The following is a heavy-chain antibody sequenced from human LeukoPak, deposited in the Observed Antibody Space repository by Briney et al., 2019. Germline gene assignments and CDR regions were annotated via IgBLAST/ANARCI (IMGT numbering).Heavy chain of an antibody. CDR1: GFTFSSYA. CDR2: ISYDGSNK. Sequence: GSLRLSCAASGFTFSSYAMHWVRQAPGKGLEWVAVISYDGSNKYYADSVKGRFTISRDNSKNTLYLQMNSLRAEDTAVYYCARDRAPGEWLPNYYYYYYMDVWGKGTTVTVSS. CDR3: ARDRAPGEWLPNYYYYYYMDV. V-gene: IGHV3-30-3*01. D-gene: IGHD3-3*01. J-gene: IGHJ6*03.